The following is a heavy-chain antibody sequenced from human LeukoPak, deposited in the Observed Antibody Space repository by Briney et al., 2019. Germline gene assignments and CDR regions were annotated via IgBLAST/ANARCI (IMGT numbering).Heavy chain of an antibody. CDR1: GASITSGDYC. CDR2: IYHSGRT. J-gene: IGHJ5*02. CDR3: STSGRDNSGWYVPRS. D-gene: IGHD6-19*01. V-gene: IGHV4-30-2*01. Sequence: SETLSLTCTVSGASITSGDYCWSWIRQPPGKGLEWIESIYHSGRTYYNPSLKSRVTISVDTSKNQVSLKLSSVTAADTAVYYCSTSGRDNSGWYVPRSWGQGTLVTVSS.